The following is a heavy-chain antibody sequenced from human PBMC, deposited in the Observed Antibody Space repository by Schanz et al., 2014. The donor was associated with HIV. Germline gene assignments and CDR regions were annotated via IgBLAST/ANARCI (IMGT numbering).Heavy chain of an antibody. CDR3: ARDSPVAAGTLDY. CDR1: GFTFGDYA. J-gene: IGHJ4*02. CDR2: ISGSGGST. V-gene: IGHV3-23*04. D-gene: IGHD6-13*01. Sequence: EVHLVESGGGLIKPGRSLRLSCRASGFTFGDYAMAWFRQAPGKGLEWVSAISGSGGSTYYADSVKGRFTISRDNSKNTLNLRVNSLRAEDTAVYYCARDSPVAAGTLDYWGQGTLVTVSS.